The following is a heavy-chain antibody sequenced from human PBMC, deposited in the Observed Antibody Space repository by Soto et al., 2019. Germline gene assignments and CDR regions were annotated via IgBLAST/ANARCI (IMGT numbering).Heavy chain of an antibody. CDR1: GFAVSSKY. CDR3: VQTTGWPGFDF. D-gene: IGHD6-19*01. V-gene: IGHV3-53*01. J-gene: IGHJ4*02. Sequence: EVQLVESGGGLIQPGGSLRLSCAASGFAVSSKYMPWVLQAPGKGLELVSVIYGGGTTYYADSVKGLFTISRDTSKNTLYLQMNSLSAEDTAVYYCVQTTGWPGFDFWGQGTLVTVSS. CDR2: IYGGGTT.